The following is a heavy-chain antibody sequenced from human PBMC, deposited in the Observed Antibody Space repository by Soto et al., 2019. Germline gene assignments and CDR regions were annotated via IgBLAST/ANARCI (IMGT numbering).Heavy chain of an antibody. Sequence: GESLKISCKGSGYSFTSYWIGWERQMHGKGLEWMGIIYPGDSDTRHSPSFQGQVTISADKSISTAYLQWLSLKASDPARYHCSRLNPSYSGSDVFNYWGQGTLVTVFS. CDR1: GYSFTSYW. J-gene: IGHJ4*02. CDR3: SRLNPSYSGSDVFNY. V-gene: IGHV5-51*01. CDR2: IYPGDSDT. D-gene: IGHD5-12*01.